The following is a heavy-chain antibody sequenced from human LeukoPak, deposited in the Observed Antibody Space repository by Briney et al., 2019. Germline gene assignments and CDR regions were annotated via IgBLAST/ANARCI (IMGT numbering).Heavy chain of an antibody. J-gene: IGHJ4*02. D-gene: IGHD3-3*01. CDR3: ARDPFWSGYYIFDY. V-gene: IGHV4-4*07. Sequence: PSETLSLTCTVSGGSISSYYWSWIRQAAGKGLEWIGRIYTSGSTNYNPSLKSRVTMSVDTSKNQFSLKLSSVTAADTAVYYCARDPFWSGYYIFDYWGQGTLVTVSS. CDR1: GGSISSYY. CDR2: IYTSGST.